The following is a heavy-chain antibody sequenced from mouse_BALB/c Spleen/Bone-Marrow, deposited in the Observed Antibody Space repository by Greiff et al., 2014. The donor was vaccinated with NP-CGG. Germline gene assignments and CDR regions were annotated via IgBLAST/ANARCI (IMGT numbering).Heavy chain of an antibody. CDR3: TRFGSSYDWYFDV. V-gene: IGHV1-5*01. J-gene: IGHJ1*01. CDR1: GYSFTSYW. Sequence: VHVKQSGTVLARPGASVKMSCKASGYSFTSYWMHWVKQRPGQGLEWIGAIYPGNSDTSYNQKFKGKAKLTAVTSANTAYMELSSLTNEDSAVYYCTRFGSSYDWYFDVWGAGTTVTVSS. D-gene: IGHD1-1*01. CDR2: IYPGNSDT.